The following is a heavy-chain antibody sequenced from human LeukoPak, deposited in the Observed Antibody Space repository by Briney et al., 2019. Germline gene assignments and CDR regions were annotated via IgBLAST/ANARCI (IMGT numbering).Heavy chain of an antibody. D-gene: IGHD1-26*01. CDR1: GGFISSSNW. Sequence: SETLSLTCAVSGGFISSSNWWSWVRQPPGKGLEWIGEIHHSGSTYYNPSLKSRVTISVDNSKNQFSLKLSSVTAADTAVYYCAILGGAVGAPDDFDIWGQGTMVTVSS. CDR3: AILGGAVGAPDDFDI. J-gene: IGHJ3*02. V-gene: IGHV4-4*02. CDR2: IHHSGST.